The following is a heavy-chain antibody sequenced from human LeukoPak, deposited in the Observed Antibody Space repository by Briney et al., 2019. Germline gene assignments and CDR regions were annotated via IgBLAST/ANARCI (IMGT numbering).Heavy chain of an antibody. D-gene: IGHD3-22*01. CDR1: GFTFSSYW. J-gene: IGHJ3*02. CDR2: IKQDGSEK. V-gene: IGHV3-7*01. Sequence: PGGSLRLSCAASGFTFSSYWMGWVRQAPGKGLEWVANIKQDGSEKYYVDSVKGRFTISRDNAKNSLYLQMNSLRAEDTAVYYCARVLNYYDSSGYLHDAFDIWGQGTMVTVSS. CDR3: ARVLNYYDSSGYLHDAFDI.